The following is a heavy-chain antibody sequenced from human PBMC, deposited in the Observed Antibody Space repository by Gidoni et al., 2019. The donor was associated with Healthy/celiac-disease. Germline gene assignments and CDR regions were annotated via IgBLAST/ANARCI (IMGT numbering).Heavy chain of an antibody. CDR2: ISYDVSNK. Sequence: QVQLVESGGGVVQPGRSLRLYCAASGFTFSSYAMHWVRQAPGKGLEWVAVISYDVSNKYYADSVKVRFTISRDNSKNTLYLQMNSRRAEDTAVYYCARDRGYSYGGLDYWGQGTLVTVSS. CDR1: GFTFSSYA. D-gene: IGHD5-18*01. J-gene: IGHJ4*02. CDR3: ARDRGYSYGGLDY. V-gene: IGHV3-30*01.